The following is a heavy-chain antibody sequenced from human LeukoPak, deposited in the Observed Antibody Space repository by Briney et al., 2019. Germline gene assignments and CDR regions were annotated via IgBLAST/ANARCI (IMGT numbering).Heavy chain of an antibody. CDR3: ARGLWFGELVYN. CDR1: GFTFSNYW. CDR2: IKQDGSEK. Sequence: GGSLRLSCAASGFTFSNYWMSWVRQAPGKGLEWVANIKQDGSEKYYVDSVKGRFTISRDNAKNSLYLQMNSLRAEDTAVYYCARGLWFGELVYNWGQGTLVTVSS. D-gene: IGHD3-10*01. V-gene: IGHV3-7*01. J-gene: IGHJ4*02.